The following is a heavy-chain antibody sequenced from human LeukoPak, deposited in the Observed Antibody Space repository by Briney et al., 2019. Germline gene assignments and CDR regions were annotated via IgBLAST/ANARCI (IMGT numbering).Heavy chain of an antibody. Sequence: RGSLRLSCAASGFTFSSNYMTWVRQAPGKGLEWVGFIYGGGSTFYADSVKLGLTISRDNSKNKLYFQMNSLRVEDTPVFYCGGLRGGQDRGVIGHWGQGTLVTVSS. CDR2: IYGGGST. CDR1: GFTFSSNY. V-gene: IGHV3-66*01. J-gene: IGHJ4*02. CDR3: GGLRGGQDRGVIGH. D-gene: IGHD3-10*01.